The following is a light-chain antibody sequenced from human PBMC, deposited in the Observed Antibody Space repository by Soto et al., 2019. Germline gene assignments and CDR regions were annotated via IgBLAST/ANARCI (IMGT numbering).Light chain of an antibody. CDR1: QSIGGW. CDR2: KSS. J-gene: IGKJ1*01. Sequence: DIQMTQSPSTLAASVGDRVTITCRASQSIGGWLAWYQQKPGKAPNLLIYKSSTLESGVPSRFSGSGSGTEFTLTISSLQPDDFATYYCQQYNSFSPMFGQGTKVEVK. V-gene: IGKV1-5*03. CDR3: QQYNSFSPM.